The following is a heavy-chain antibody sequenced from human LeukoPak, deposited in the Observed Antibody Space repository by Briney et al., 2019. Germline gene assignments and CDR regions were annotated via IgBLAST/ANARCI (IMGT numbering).Heavy chain of an antibody. V-gene: IGHV1-2*02. D-gene: IGHD3-22*01. Sequence: ASVKVSCKASGYTFTGYYMHWVRQAPGQGLEWMGWINPNSGGTNYAQKFQGRVTMTRDTSISTSYMELSRLRSDDTAVYYCARDTYASGTYYDSSGSDYWGQGTLVTVSS. CDR3: ARDTYASGTYYDSSGSDY. CDR2: INPNSGGT. J-gene: IGHJ4*02. CDR1: GYTFTGYY.